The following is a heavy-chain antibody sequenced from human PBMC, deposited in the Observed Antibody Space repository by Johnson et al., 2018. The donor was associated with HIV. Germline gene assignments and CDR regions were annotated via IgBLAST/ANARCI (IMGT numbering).Heavy chain of an antibody. Sequence: QVQLVESGGGVVQPGKSLRLSCVASGFSFSSYGMHWVRQAPGKGLEWVALISYDGSNKYYADSVKGRFTISRDNSKNTLYLQMNSLRAEDTAVYYCAKDSGVATLVTGAFDIWG. J-gene: IGHJ3*02. CDR3: AKDSGVATLVTGAFDI. CDR2: ISYDGSNK. V-gene: IGHV3-30*18. CDR1: GFSFSSYG. D-gene: IGHD4-23*01.